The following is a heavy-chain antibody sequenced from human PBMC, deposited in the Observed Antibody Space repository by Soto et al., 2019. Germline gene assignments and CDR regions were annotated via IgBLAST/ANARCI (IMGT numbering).Heavy chain of an antibody. CDR1: GGSINDFY. D-gene: IGHD3-22*01. Sequence: SETLSLTCTVSGGSINDFYWSWIRQPPGKGLEWIGYIYYSGSTDYNPSLKGRVTISVDTSKNQFSLKLRSVTAADTAVYYCARGSYYYGTSGYSNSIDYWGQGTLVT. CDR3: ARGSYYYGTSGYSNSIDY. CDR2: IYYSGST. V-gene: IGHV4-59*01. J-gene: IGHJ4*02.